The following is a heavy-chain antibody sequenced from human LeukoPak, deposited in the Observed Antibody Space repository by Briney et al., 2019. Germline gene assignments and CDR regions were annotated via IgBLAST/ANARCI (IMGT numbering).Heavy chain of an antibody. J-gene: IGHJ4*02. D-gene: IGHD3-10*01. CDR2: IYHSGST. Sequence: SGTLSLTCAVSGGSISSSNWWSWVRQPPGKGLEWIGEIYHSGSTNYNPSLKSRVTISVATSKNQFSLKLSSVTAADTAVYYCARLKKERFGELFSRLTSTPRYYFDYWGQGALVTVSS. CDR3: ARLKKERFGELFSRLTSTPRYYFDY. CDR1: GGSISSSNW. V-gene: IGHV4-4*02.